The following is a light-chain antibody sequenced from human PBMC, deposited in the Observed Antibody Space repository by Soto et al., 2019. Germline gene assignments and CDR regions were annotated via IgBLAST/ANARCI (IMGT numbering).Light chain of an antibody. CDR2: EVN. J-gene: IGLJ1*01. CDR1: SSDVGGYNY. V-gene: IGLV2-14*01. CDR3: SSKTSSRTPFV. Sequence: QSMLTQPASVSGSPGQSITISCTGTSSDVGGYNYVSWYQQHPGNAPRLMIYEVNNRPSGVPNRFSGSKSGNTASLTISGLQAEDEADYYCSSKTSSRTPFVFGTGTKVTVL.